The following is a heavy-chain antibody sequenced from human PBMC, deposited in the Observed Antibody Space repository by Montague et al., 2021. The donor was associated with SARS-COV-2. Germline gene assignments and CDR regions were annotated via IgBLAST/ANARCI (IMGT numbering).Heavy chain of an antibody. CDR1: GGSFSDYF. J-gene: IGHJ4*02. D-gene: IGHD3-22*01. CDR2: INHRGTS. CDR3: ARGRQHFNMIVVVMTGGEYYFDY. Sequence: SETLSLTCAVYGGSFSDYFWTWIRQPPEKGLEWIGEINHRGTSNYNPFLKSRVSISVDTSKNQFSLYLGSVTAADTAVYYCARGRQHFNMIVVVMTGGEYYFDYWGQGTLVTVSS. V-gene: IGHV4-34*01.